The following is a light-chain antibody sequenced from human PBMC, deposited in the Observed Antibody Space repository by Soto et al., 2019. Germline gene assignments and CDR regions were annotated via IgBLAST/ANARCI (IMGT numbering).Light chain of an antibody. Sequence: EIVMTQSPATVSVSPGETVTLSCRASENVLANVAWYQQKPGQAPRLLVYIGSTTAPGVPARFRGSGSGTDFTLTISSLQSEDFAIYYCQHYTEWPWTFGRGTKVDIK. CDR3: QHYTEWPWT. CDR2: IGS. V-gene: IGKV3-15*01. CDR1: ENVLAN. J-gene: IGKJ1*01.